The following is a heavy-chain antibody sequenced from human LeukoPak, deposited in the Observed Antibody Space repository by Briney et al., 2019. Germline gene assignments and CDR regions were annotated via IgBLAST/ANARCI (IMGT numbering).Heavy chain of an antibody. Sequence: GGSLRLSCAASGFTFSSYGMHWVRQAPGKGLEWVAVIWYDGSNKYYADSVKGRFTISRDNSKNTLYLQMNSLRAEDTAVYYCARDREGCSSTSCYTTRRDSSSWYYWGQGTLVTVSS. CDR3: ARDREGCSSTSCYTTRRDSSSWYY. V-gene: IGHV3-33*01. D-gene: IGHD2-2*02. CDR2: IWYDGSNK. CDR1: GFTFSSYG. J-gene: IGHJ4*02.